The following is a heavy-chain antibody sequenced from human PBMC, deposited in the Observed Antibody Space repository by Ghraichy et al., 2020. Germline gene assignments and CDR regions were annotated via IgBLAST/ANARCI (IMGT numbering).Heavy chain of an antibody. CDR1: GFSFSRYW. V-gene: IGHV3-7*03. CDR3: ARALVSSY. D-gene: IGHD6-6*01. Sequence: GGSLRLSCAASGFSFSRYWMYWVRQAPGKGLEWVTNIKEDGSEKYYVDSVKGRFTISRDNAKNSLYLQMNSLRTEDTAVYYCARALVSSYGSQGTLVTVTP. J-gene: IGHJ4*02. CDR2: IKEDGSEK.